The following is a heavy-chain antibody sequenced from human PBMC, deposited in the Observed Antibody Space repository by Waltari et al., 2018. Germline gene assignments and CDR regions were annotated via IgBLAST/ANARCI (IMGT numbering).Heavy chain of an antibody. V-gene: IGHV3-7*01. D-gene: IGHD2-8*01. J-gene: IGHJ4*02. CDR2: INRDATEK. CDR3: ARLQNGYLYY. CDR1: GFRLSDFW. Sequence: EVQLVESGGGLVQPGGSLRLSCAVSGFRLSDFWICWVRQAPGRGVEWVANINRDATEKYFVDSVNGRFTISRDNAKSSLHLLMNSLRVEDTAVYYCARLQNGYLYYWGQGTLVTVSS.